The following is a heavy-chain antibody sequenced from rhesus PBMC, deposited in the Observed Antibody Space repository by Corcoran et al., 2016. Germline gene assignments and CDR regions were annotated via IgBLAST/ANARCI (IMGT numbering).Heavy chain of an antibody. CDR2: IYGSRGRP. D-gene: IGHD3-16*01. Sequence: QVQLQESGPGVVKPSETLSLTCAVSGGSISSGYDWSWLRQPPGKGREWIGYIYGSRGRPTCNPSLENRLTLSKDPSKNQFSLELSSVTAADTAVYYGARTTIVVGVDVWGRGVLVTVSS. J-gene: IGHJ5-2*02. V-gene: IGHV4-76*01. CDR1: GGSISSGYD. CDR3: ARTTIVVGVDV.